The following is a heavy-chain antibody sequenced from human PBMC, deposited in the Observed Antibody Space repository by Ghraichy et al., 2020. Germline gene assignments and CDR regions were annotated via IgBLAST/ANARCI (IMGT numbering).Heavy chain of an antibody. CDR2: IYTSGST. Sequence: SQTLSLTCTVSGGSISSYYWSWIRQPAGKGLEWIGRIYTSGSTNYNPSLKSRVTMSVDTSKNQFSLKLSSVTAADTAVYYCARDHDSSGYFGNDAFDIWGQGTMVTVSS. D-gene: IGHD3-22*01. J-gene: IGHJ3*02. V-gene: IGHV4-4*07. CDR1: GGSISSYY. CDR3: ARDHDSSGYFGNDAFDI.